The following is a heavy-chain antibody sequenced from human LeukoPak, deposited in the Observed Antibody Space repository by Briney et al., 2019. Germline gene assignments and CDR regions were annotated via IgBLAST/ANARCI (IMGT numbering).Heavy chain of an antibody. CDR1: GYTLTELS. J-gene: IGHJ4*02. V-gene: IGHV1-24*01. CDR2: FDPEDGET. D-gene: IGHD6-19*01. CDR3: ARDSYSSGWYTFDY. Sequence: AASVKVSCKVSGYTLTELSMHWVRQAPGKGLEWMGGFDPEDGETIYAQKFQGRVTMTEDTSTDTAYMELSSLGSEDTAVYYCARDSYSSGWYTFDYWGQGTLVTVSS.